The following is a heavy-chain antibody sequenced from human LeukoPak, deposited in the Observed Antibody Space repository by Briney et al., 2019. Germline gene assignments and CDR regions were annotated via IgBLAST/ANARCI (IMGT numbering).Heavy chain of an antibody. CDR1: GFTFNRYA. J-gene: IGHJ4*01. CDR3: AKDERGYYDSSGYFGAIDY. D-gene: IGHD3-22*01. V-gene: IGHV3-30*02. Sequence: GGSLRLSCAASGFTFNRYAMNWVRQAPGKGLEWVAFIWYDGSNKYYADSVKGRFTISRDNSKNTLYLQMKSLRAEDTAVYYCAKDERGYYDSSGYFGAIDYWGQGSLVTVSS. CDR2: IWYDGSNK.